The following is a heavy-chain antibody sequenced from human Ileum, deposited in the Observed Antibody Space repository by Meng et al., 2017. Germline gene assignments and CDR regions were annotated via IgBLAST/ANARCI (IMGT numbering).Heavy chain of an antibody. CDR1: GTW. CDR3: ATSNARDVYYLGY. CDR2: IFQSGRT. Sequence: VPRQESGPRLVQPAGTLSLTCGVSGTWWSWVRQPPGKGLELIGEIFQSGRTNYNPSLKSRVTLSIDKSKIKISLQLSAVTAADTAVYSCATSNARDVYYLGYWGQGTLVTVSS. J-gene: IGHJ4*02. D-gene: IGHD3-16*01. V-gene: IGHV4-4*01.